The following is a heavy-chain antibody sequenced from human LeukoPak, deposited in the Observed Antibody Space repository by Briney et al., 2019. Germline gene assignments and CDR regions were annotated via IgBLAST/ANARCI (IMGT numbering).Heavy chain of an antibody. Sequence: GRSLRLSCAASGFIFSSYSINWVRQAPGKGLEWLSYISSSSSAINYADSVKGRFTISRDNAKNSLYLQMNGLRDEDTAVYYCASGPGWFDPWGQGSLVTVSS. CDR3: ASGPGWFDP. CDR2: ISSSSSAI. J-gene: IGHJ5*02. V-gene: IGHV3-48*02. CDR1: GFIFSSYS.